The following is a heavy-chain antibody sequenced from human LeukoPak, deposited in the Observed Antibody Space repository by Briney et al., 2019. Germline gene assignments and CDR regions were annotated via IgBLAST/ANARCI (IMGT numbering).Heavy chain of an antibody. J-gene: IGHJ6*02. CDR2: IYNSGST. Sequence: PSEILSLTCTVSGGPISRSYWTWIRQPPGKGLEWIGCIYNSGSTLYNPSLKSRVTISEDTSKGQFSLKLSSVTAADTAVYYCARASSGAIYYYGMDVWGQGTTVTVSS. CDR1: GGPISRSY. V-gene: IGHV4-59*01. D-gene: IGHD3-10*01. CDR3: ARASSGAIYYYGMDV.